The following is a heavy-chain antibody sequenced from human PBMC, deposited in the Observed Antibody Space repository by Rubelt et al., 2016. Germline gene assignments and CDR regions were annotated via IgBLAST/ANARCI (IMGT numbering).Heavy chain of an antibody. CDR3: ARGVEYYYGSGTNWFDP. V-gene: IGHV1-69*04. D-gene: IGHD3-10*01. Sequence: QVQLVQSGAEVKKPGSSVKVSCKASGGTFSSYAISWVRQAPGQGLEWMGRIIPILGIANYAQKFQGRGTITADKSTSTADMELSSLRSEDTAVYYWARGVEYYYGSGTNWFDPWGQGTLVTVSS. CDR2: IIPILGIA. CDR1: GGTFSSYA. J-gene: IGHJ5*02.